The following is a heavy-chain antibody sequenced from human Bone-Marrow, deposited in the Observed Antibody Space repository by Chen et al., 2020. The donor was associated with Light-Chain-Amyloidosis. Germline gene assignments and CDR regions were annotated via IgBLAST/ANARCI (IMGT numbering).Heavy chain of an antibody. J-gene: IGHJ3*02. CDR1: GGSISSYY. D-gene: IGHD3-3*01. Sequence: QVQLQESGPGLVKPSETLSLTCTVSGGSISSYYWSWIRQPPGKGLEWIGYIYYSGSTNYNPSLKSRVTISVDTCKNQFSLKLSSVTAADTAVYYCARVSRITIFGVSYPFDAFDIWGQGTMVTVSS. V-gene: IGHV4-59*01. CDR2: IYYSGST. CDR3: ARVSRITIFGVSYPFDAFDI.